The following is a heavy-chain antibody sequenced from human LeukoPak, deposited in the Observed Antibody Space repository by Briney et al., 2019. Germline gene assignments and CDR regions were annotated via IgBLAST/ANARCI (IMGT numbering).Heavy chain of an antibody. CDR1: GVSISSYY. D-gene: IGHD3-22*01. V-gene: IGHV4-59*01. J-gene: IGHJ1*01. CDR2: IYYSGST. Sequence: SETLSLTCTVSGVSISSYYWSWLRQPPGKGLEWIGYIYYSGSTNYNPSLKSRVTISVDTSKNQFSLKLSSVTAADTAVYYCARGSSGYYYDAEYFQHWGQGTLVTVSS. CDR3: ARGSSGYYYDAEYFQH.